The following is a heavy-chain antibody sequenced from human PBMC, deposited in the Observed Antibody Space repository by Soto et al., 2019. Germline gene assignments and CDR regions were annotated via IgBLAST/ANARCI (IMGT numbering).Heavy chain of an antibody. D-gene: IGHD2-15*01. CDR3: ARDDRWAFDI. V-gene: IGHV3-48*01. CDR1: GFTFSNYW. CDR2: VGTSSDTK. J-gene: IGHJ3*02. Sequence: GGSLRLSCAASGFTFSNYWMHWVRQAPGKGLEWLSYVGTSSDTKYYADSVKGRFTISRDNAQNSLSLQLNSLRAEDSAVYYCARDDRWAFDIWGQGTMVTVSS.